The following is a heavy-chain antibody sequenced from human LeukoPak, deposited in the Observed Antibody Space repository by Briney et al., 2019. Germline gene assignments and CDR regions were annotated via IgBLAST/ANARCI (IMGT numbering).Heavy chain of an antibody. CDR2: ISSGGDTT. J-gene: IGHJ4*02. Sequence: GGSLRLSCAASGFTFSSYEMNWVRQAPGKGVDWVSYISSGGDTTYYADSVKGRFTISRDNAKNSLYLQMNSLTAEDTAVYYCARDNYDTGGYYFDWGQGTLVTVSS. D-gene: IGHD3-22*01. V-gene: IGHV3-48*03. CDR3: ARDNYDTGGYYFD. CDR1: GFTFSSYE.